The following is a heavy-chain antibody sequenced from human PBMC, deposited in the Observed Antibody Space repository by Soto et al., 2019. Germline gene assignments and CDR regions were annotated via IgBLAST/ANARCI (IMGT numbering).Heavy chain of an antibody. CDR1: GFTFRSYA. J-gene: IGHJ4*02. Sequence: QGWQGESGGGVVQAGRALRLSCAASGFTFRSYAMHWVRQAPGKGLEWVASISYDEIYKYYAESVKGRFTISRDNSKNTLYLQMNSLRTEDTAVYYCARALDFWGAYFDYWGQGSLVTVSS. V-gene: IGHV3-30-3*01. D-gene: IGHD3-3*01. CDR2: ISYDEIYK. CDR3: ARALDFWGAYFDY.